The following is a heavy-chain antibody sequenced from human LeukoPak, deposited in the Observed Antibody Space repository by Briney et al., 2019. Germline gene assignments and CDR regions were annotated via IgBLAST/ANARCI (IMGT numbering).Heavy chain of an antibody. CDR3: VRLMVRGVIGG. CDR1: GYTFIDYD. D-gene: IGHD3-10*01. V-gene: IGHV1-8*01. CDR2: MIPNSGNT. J-gene: IGHJ4*02. Sequence: AAVNVSCKTSGYTFIDYDIQWVRQATGQGLEWMGWMIPNSGNTGYAQKFQGRVTMSRDTSITTAYMELSSLRSDDTAVHYCVRLMVRGVIGGWGQGTPVSVSS.